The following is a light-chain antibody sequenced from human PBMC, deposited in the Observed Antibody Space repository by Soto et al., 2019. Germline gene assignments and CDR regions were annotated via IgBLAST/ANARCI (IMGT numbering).Light chain of an antibody. CDR1: SSDVGAYNY. Sequence: QSVLNQPASVSGSPGQSITISCTGTSSDVGAYNYVSWYQQHPGKAPKLMIYDVTNRPSGVSNRFSGSKSGYTASLTISGLQAEDEADYYCSSYTTSSTYVFGTGTKLTVL. CDR2: DVT. J-gene: IGLJ1*01. V-gene: IGLV2-14*03. CDR3: SSYTTSSTYV.